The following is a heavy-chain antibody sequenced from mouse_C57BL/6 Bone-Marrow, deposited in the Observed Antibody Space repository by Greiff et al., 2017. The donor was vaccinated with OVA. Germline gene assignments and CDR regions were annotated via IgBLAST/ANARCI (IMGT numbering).Heavy chain of an antibody. J-gene: IGHJ4*01. Sequence: DVQLVESGGGLVKPGGSLKLSCAASGFTFSSYAMSWVRQTPEKRLEWVATISDGGSYTYYPHNVKGRFTIARDNAKNNLYLQMSNLKSEDTAVYYCARALWDGAMDYWGQGTSVTVSS. CDR1: GFTFSSYA. CDR2: ISDGGSYT. D-gene: IGHD4-1*01. V-gene: IGHV5-4*01. CDR3: ARALWDGAMDY.